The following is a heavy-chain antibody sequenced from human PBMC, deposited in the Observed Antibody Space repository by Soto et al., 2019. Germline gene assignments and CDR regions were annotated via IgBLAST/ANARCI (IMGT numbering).Heavy chain of an antibody. CDR1: GFTFSSYG. CDR2: ISYDGSNK. D-gene: IGHD3-3*01. V-gene: IGHV3-30*18. Sequence: GGSLRLSCAASGFTFSSYGMHWVRQAPGKGLEWVAVISYDGSNKYYADSVKGRFTISRDNSKNTLYLQMNSLRAEDTAVYYCAKDLVKYYDFWSGYIKAPFSYYYGMDVWGQGTTVTVSS. CDR3: AKDLVKYYDFWSGYIKAPFSYYYGMDV. J-gene: IGHJ6*02.